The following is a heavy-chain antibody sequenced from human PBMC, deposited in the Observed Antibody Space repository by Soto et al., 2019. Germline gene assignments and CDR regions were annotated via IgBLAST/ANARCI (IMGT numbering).Heavy chain of an antibody. CDR3: AREDELELLEFDS. V-gene: IGHV1-69*04. D-gene: IGHD1-7*01. CDR2: IISLLGIP. Sequence: GASVKVSCKTSGDTFTRYSISWVRQAPGQGLEWIGKIISLLGIPKYSQKFQDRVTITADKNTTTAYMELSSLRLDDTAVYYCAREDELELLEFDSWGQGTLVTVSS. J-gene: IGHJ5*01. CDR1: GDTFTRYS.